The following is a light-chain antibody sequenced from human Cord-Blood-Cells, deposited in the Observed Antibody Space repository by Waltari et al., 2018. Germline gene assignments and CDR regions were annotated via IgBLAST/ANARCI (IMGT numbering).Light chain of an antibody. V-gene: IGLV2-14*01. J-gene: IGLJ1*01. CDR1: SSDVGGYNY. CDR3: SSYTSSSTL. CDR2: EVS. Sequence: QSALTQPAPVSGSPGPSITISCTGTSSDVGGYNYVSWYQQHPGKAPKLMIYEVSNRPSGVSNRFSGSKYGNTASLTISGLQAEDEADYYCSSYTSSSTLFGTGTKVTVL.